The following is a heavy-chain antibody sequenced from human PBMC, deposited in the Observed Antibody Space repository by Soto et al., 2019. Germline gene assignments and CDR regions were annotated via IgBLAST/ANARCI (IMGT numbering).Heavy chain of an antibody. J-gene: IGHJ4*02. CDR2: IFHGGGT. V-gene: IGHV4-34*12. D-gene: IGHD3-22*01. CDR3: PRPHYDRNTFYSFFDY. Sequence: SETLSLTCDVSGESFSAYYWSWIRQPPGKGLEWIGQIFHGGGTNYSPSLKSRVAISVDTSKNQFSLELSSVTAADTAVYYCPRPHYDRNTFYSFFDYWGQGTLVTVSS. CDR1: GESFSAYY.